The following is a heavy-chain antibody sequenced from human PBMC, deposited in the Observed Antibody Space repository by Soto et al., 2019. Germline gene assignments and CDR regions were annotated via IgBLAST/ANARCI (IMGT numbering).Heavy chain of an antibody. V-gene: IGHV4-31*03. CDR3: ARVWLRGLYNNHDAGFDP. D-gene: IGHD3-16*01. Sequence: SETLSLTCSVSGGSIIGDGYCWSWIRQHPGKGLEWIGYICYGGSTYYNPSLKSRVTISLVTSNDRFSLNLSSVTAADTAVYYCARVWLRGLYNNHDAGFDPWGQGTLVTVSS. CDR1: GGSIIGDGYC. CDR2: ICYGGST. J-gene: IGHJ5*02.